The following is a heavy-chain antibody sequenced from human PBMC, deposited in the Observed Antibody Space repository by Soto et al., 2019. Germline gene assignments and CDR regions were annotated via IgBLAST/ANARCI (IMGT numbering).Heavy chain of an antibody. CDR3: ARESEDLTSNFDY. J-gene: IGHJ4*02. CDR2: ISYDGTNT. CDR1: EFTFSTYP. V-gene: IGHV3-30-3*01. Sequence: QVLLVESGGGVVQPGRSLRLSCAASEFTFSTYPMHWVRQAPGKGLEWVAVISYDGTNTYYADSVKGRFTISRDNSKNTLSLQMNSLRAEDTAVYYCARESEDLTSNFDYWGQGTLVTVSS.